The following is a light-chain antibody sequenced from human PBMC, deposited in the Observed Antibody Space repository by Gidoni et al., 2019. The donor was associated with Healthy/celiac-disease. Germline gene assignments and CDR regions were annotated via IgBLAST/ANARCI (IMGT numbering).Light chain of an antibody. Sequence: DIQMTQSPSTLSASVGDRVTITCRASQSISSWLAWYQQQPGKAPKLLIYKASSLESGVPSRFSGRGSGTEFTLTISSLQPDDFATYYCQQYNSYSPTFGQGPKLEIK. CDR2: KAS. CDR3: QQYNSYSPT. V-gene: IGKV1-5*03. J-gene: IGKJ2*01. CDR1: QSISSW.